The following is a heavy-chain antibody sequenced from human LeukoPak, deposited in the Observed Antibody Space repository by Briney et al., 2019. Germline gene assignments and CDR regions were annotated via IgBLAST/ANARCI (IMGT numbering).Heavy chain of an antibody. V-gene: IGHV3-49*04. J-gene: IGHJ4*02. D-gene: IGHD3-10*01. Sequence: GGSLRLSCTTSGFIIGDSDMSWVRQAPGKGLEWISYIRSKVYGGTTAYAASVKGRFTISRGDSKSIVYLQMSSLRAEDTAVYYCAKDSELWFGEFYWGQGTLVTVSS. CDR1: GFIIGDSD. CDR2: IRSKVYGGTT. CDR3: AKDSELWFGEFY.